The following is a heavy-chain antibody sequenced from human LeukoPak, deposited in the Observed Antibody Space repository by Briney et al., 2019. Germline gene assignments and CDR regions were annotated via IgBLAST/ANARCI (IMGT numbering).Heavy chain of an antibody. D-gene: IGHD3-22*01. CDR1: GYTLTELS. CDR3: ATDPGYDSSGSAFDI. Sequence: ASVKVSCKVSGYTLTELSMHWVRQAPGKGLEWMGGFDPEDGETIYAQKFQGRVTMTEDTSTDTAYMELSSLRSEDTAVYYCATDPGYDSSGSAFDIWGQGTMVTVSS. V-gene: IGHV1-24*01. J-gene: IGHJ3*02. CDR2: FDPEDGET.